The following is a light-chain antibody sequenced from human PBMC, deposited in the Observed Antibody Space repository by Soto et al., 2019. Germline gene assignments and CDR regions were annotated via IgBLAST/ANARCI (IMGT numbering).Light chain of an antibody. Sequence: QSVLTQPASVSGSPGQSITISCTGTISDIGAYNYVSWYQQHPGKAPKLMIYDVINRPSGVSNRFSGSKSGNTASLTISGLQPEDEADYYCSSYTSSNSPVIFGGGTQMTVL. CDR1: ISDIGAYNY. CDR2: DVI. V-gene: IGLV2-14*01. CDR3: SSYTSSNSPVI. J-gene: IGLJ2*01.